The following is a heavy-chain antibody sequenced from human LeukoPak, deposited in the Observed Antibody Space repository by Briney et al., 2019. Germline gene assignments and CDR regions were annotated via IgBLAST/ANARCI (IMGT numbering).Heavy chain of an antibody. CDR2: IGTAGDT. CDR3: ATGGAPAGYAYHL. V-gene: IGHV3-13*04. J-gene: IGHJ3*01. CDR1: GLAFSYYD. Sequence: GGSLRLSCVASGLAFSYYDMHWVRQPTGKGLEWVSAIGTAGDTYYPDSVKGRFTISRENARKSLYLRMNNLRVGDTAVYYCATGGAPAGYAYHLWGQGTMVTVSS. D-gene: IGHD6-13*01.